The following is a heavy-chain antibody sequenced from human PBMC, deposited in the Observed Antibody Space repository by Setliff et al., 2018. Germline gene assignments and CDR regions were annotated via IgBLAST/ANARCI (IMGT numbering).Heavy chain of an antibody. Sequence: GASVKVSCKASGYTFAGYYMHWVRQAPGQGLEWMGWINPNSGGANYAQKFQGRVTMTRDTSISTGYMELSRLRSDDTAVYYCARDVPLTTVTKNYFGPWGQGTLVTVSS. CDR1: GYTFAGYY. CDR2: INPNSGGA. D-gene: IGHD4-17*01. J-gene: IGHJ5*02. V-gene: IGHV1-2*02. CDR3: ARDVPLTTVTKNYFGP.